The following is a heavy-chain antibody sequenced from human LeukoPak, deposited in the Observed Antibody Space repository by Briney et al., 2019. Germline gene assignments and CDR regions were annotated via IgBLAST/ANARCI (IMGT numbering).Heavy chain of an antibody. V-gene: IGHV3-7*03. J-gene: IGHJ6*02. Sequence: PGGSLRLSCAASGFNLSTYWMSWVRQAPGKGLEWVANIKQDGSEKSYVDSVKGRFTISRDNPKNTLYLQMNSLRAEDTAVYYCASTIAVAGMYYYGMDVWGQGTTVTVSS. CDR3: ASTIAVAGMYYYGMDV. D-gene: IGHD6-19*01. CDR1: GFNLSTYW. CDR2: IKQDGSEK.